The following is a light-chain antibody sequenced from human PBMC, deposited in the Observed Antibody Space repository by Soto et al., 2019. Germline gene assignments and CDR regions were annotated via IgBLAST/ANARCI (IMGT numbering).Light chain of an antibody. J-gene: IGLJ1*01. CDR3: GSYSSTDTPFV. CDR1: STDVGGYNY. V-gene: IGLV2-14*01. Sequence: QSALAQPSSVSGSPGQSITISCTGTSTDVGGYNYVSWYQHHSGKAPKLLIYEVTNRPSGISDRFSGSKSVNTASLTISGLQAGDESDYYCGSYSSTDTPFVFGTGTKLTVL. CDR2: EVT.